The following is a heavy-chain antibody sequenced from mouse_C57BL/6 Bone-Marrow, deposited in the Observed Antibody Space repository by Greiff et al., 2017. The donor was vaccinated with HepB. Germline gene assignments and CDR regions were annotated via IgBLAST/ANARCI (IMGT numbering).Heavy chain of an antibody. V-gene: IGHV1-64*01. J-gene: IGHJ3*01. CDR1: GYTFTSYW. CDR2: IHPNSGST. D-gene: IGHD1-1*01. CDR3: ASYFGSSDRAWFAY. Sequence: VQLQQPGAELVKPGASVKLSCKASGYTFTSYWMHWVKQRPGQGLEWIGMIHPNSGSTNYNEKFKSKATLTVDKSSSTAYMQLSSLTSEDSAVYYCASYFGSSDRAWFAYGGQGTRVTVSA.